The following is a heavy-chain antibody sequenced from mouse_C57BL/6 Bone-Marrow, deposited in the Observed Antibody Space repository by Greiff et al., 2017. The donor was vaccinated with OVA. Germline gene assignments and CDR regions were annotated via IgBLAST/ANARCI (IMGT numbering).Heavy chain of an antibody. Sequence: QVQLQQSGAELVKPGASVKLSCKASGYTFTSYWMQWVKQRPGQGLEWIGEIDPSDSYTNYNQKFKGKATLTVDTSSSTAYMQLSSLTSEDSAVYYCARSGYYGSSPWYFDVWGTGTTVTVSS. D-gene: IGHD1-1*01. CDR1: GYTFTSYW. CDR2: IDPSDSYT. V-gene: IGHV1-50*01. CDR3: ARSGYYGSSPWYFDV. J-gene: IGHJ1*03.